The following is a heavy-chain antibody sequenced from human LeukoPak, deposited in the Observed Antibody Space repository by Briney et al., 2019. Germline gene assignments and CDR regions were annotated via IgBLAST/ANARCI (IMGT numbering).Heavy chain of an antibody. J-gene: IGHJ3*02. CDR2: ISAYTGNT. CDR3: AKPTYYYDSSGYYVDAFDI. Sequence: ASVKVSCKASGYTFSSYGISWVRQAPGQGLEWMGWISAYTGNTNYAQKLQGRVTMTTDTSTSTAYMDLRSLRSDDTAVYYCAKPTYYYDSSGYYVDAFDIWGQGTMVTVSS. D-gene: IGHD3-22*01. CDR1: GYTFSSYG. V-gene: IGHV1-18*01.